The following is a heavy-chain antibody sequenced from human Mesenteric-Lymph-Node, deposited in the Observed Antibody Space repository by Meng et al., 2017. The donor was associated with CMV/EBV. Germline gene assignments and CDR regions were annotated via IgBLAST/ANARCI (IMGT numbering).Heavy chain of an antibody. J-gene: IGHJ4*02. CDR2: TYYRSKWYN. CDR1: GDSVSSNSAA. V-gene: IGHV6-1*01. CDR3: ARDPRGSGSYHYYFDY. D-gene: IGHD1-26*01. Sequence: SQTLSLTCAISGDSVSSNSAAWNWIRQAPSRGLEWLGRTYYRSKWYNDYAVSVKSRITINPDTSKNQFSLQLNSVTPEDTAVYYCARDPRGSGSYHYYFDYWGQGTLVTVSS.